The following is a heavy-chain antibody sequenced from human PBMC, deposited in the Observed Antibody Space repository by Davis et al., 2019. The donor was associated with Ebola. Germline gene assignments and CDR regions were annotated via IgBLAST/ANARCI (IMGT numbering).Heavy chain of an antibody. J-gene: IGHJ4*02. CDR3: ARGGGDYAPDY. V-gene: IGHV3-74*01. CDR1: GFTFSSYW. D-gene: IGHD4-17*01. CDR2: INSDGSST. Sequence: PGGSLRLSCAASGFTFSSYWMHWVRQAPGKGLVWVSRINSDGSSTSYADSVKGRFTISRDNAKNTLYLQMNSLRAEDTAVYYCARGGGDYAPDYWGQGTLVTVSS.